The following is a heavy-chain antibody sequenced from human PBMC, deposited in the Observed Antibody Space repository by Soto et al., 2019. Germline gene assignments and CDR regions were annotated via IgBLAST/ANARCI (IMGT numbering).Heavy chain of an antibody. CDR2: ISGSGGTT. V-gene: IGHV3-23*01. CDR3: ANRPQDCSGGSCYRNYFDY. Sequence: EVQLLESGGGLVQPGGSLRLSCAASGFIFSNYDMSWVRLAPGKGLEWVSVISGSGGTTYYADSVKGRFTISRDNSKNTLYLQMNSLRAEDTAVYLCANRPQDCSGGSCYRNYFDYWGQGTLVTVSS. CDR1: GFIFSNYD. D-gene: IGHD2-15*01. J-gene: IGHJ4*02.